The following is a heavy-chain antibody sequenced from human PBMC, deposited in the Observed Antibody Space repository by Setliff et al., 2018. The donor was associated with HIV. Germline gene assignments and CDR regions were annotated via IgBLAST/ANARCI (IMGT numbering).Heavy chain of an antibody. CDR1: GGSISSTNYF. J-gene: IGHJ4*02. Sequence: SETLSLTCTVSGGSISSTNYFWGWIRQPPGKGLEWIGTIYYSGSTYYNPSLKSRVTISVDTSKNQFSLKLNSVTAADTAIYYCARMSGSYPFDYWGQGTLVTVSS. CDR3: ARMSGSYPFDY. D-gene: IGHD1-26*01. V-gene: IGHV4-39*07. CDR2: IYYSGST.